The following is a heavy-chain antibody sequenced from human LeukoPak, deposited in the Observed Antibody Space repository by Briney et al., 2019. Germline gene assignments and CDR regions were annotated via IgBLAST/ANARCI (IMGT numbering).Heavy chain of an antibody. CDR2: VDHTGST. Sequence: SETLSLTCTVSDDPLTMYYWTWIPQPPGKGLEWIGYVDHTGSTKFNPSLNGRVSISRDTSNNFFSLRLRSVTAADTAVYFCARGRVSSSTWYSTYYYFFYMDFWGKGTTVTVSS. CDR1: DDPLTMYY. J-gene: IGHJ6*03. D-gene: IGHD4-11*01. CDR3: ARGRVSSSTWYSTYYYFFYMDF. V-gene: IGHV4-59*01.